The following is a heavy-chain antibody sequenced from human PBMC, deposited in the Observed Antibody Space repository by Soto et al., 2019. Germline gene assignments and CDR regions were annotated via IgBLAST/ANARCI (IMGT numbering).Heavy chain of an antibody. V-gene: IGHV4-30-4*01. Sequence: QVLLQESGPRLMKPSETLTLTCTVSGLTISSASYYWSWIRQHPGKGLEWVGNIYYNGSTYYSPSLKSRVTISRDTSKNQFSLKLTSVTAADTALYYCGKVLVGATGHTDSDSWGPGTLVAVSS. D-gene: IGHD2-15*01. CDR2: IYYNGST. CDR1: GLTISSASYY. J-gene: IGHJ4*02. CDR3: GKVLVGATGHTDSDS.